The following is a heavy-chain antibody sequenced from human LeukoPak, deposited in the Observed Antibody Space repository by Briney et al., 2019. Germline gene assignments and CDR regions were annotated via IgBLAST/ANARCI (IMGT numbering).Heavy chain of an antibody. J-gene: IGHJ4*02. D-gene: IGHD1-1*01. CDR2: IHYSRST. CDR3: ASSINWYYFDS. V-gene: IGHV4-39*01. Sequence: SETLSLTCTVSGGSITSSSYYWGWIRXXXXKGLEWIGTIHYSRSTYYNPSLKGRVTISVDTSENQFSLKLSSVTAADTAVYYCASSINWYYFDSWGQGTLVSVSS. CDR1: GGSITSSSYY.